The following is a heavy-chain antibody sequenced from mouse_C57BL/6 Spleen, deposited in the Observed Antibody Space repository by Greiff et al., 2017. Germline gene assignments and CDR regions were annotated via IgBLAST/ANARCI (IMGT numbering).Heavy chain of an antibody. CDR3: ARGLNLVLYY. Sequence: EVKLVESGGGLVKPGGSLKLPCAASGFTFSDYGMHWVRQAPEKGLEWVAYIRSCSSTIYYGDTVKGRFTNSRDNAKNTLFLQRTSVRSEDTAMYYCARGLNLVLYYWGQGTTLTVSS. V-gene: IGHV5-17*01. CDR1: GFTFSDYG. J-gene: IGHJ2*01. CDR2: IRSCSSTI. D-gene: IGHD1-1*01.